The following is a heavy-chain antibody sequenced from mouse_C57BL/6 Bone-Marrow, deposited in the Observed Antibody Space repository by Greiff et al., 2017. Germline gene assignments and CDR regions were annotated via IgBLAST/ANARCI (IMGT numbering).Heavy chain of an antibody. J-gene: IGHJ3*01. CDR3: ARGALYYYGSSSFAY. D-gene: IGHD1-1*01. CDR1: GYTFTSYW. Sequence: VQLQQPGAELVMPGASVKLSCKASGYTFTSYWMHWVKQRPGQGLEWIGEIDPSDSYTNYNQKFKGKSTLTVDKSSSTAYMQLSSLTSEDSEVYYCARGALYYYGSSSFAYWGPGTLVTVSA. CDR2: IDPSDSYT. V-gene: IGHV1-69*01.